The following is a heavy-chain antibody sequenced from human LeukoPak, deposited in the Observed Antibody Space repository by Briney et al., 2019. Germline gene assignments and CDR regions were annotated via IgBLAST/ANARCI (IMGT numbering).Heavy chain of an antibody. V-gene: IGHV3-33*08. J-gene: IGHJ4*02. CDR2: IWYDGSNK. CDR3: ARDPVRDGYPYSFDY. CDR1: GFTFSNFG. D-gene: IGHD5-24*01. Sequence: GRALRLTCAASGFTFSNFGMHWGRQAPGKGLEWVAVIWYDGSNKYYAHSVKGRFTISRDNSKNTLYLQMESLRGEDTAVYYCARDPVRDGYPYSFDYWGQGTLVTVSS.